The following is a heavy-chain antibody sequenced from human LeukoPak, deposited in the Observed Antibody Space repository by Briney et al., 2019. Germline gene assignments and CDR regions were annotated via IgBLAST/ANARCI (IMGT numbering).Heavy chain of an antibody. CDR1: GYTFTSYG. D-gene: IGHD6-13*01. V-gene: IGHV1-18*01. Sequence: ASVKVSCKASGYTFTSYGISWVRQAPGQGLEWMGWISAYNGNTNYAQKLQGRVTVTTDTSTSTAYMELRSLRSDDTAVYYCARVSGAPRAVAAAGSFGYYYYGMDVWGQGTTVTVSS. CDR2: ISAYNGNT. J-gene: IGHJ6*02. CDR3: ARVSGAPRAVAAAGSFGYYYYGMDV.